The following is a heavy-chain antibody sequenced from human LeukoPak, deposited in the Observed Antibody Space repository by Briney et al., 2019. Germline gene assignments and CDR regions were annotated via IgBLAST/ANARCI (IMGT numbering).Heavy chain of an antibody. Sequence: GGSLRLSCAASGFTLSDYYMSWIRQAPGKGLEWVSYISETGNTKYYADSVKGRFTISRDNTKSSLSLQMNSLTAEDTAFYYCARGGSNGYNWFDPWGQGTLVTVSS. D-gene: IGHD3-22*01. V-gene: IGHV3-11*01. CDR2: ISETGNTK. CDR1: GFTLSDYY. CDR3: ARGGSNGYNWFDP. J-gene: IGHJ5*02.